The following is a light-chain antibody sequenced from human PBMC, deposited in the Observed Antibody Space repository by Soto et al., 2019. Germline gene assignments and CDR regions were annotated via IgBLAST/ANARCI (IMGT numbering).Light chain of an antibody. J-gene: IGKJ4*01. V-gene: IGKV1-39*01. CDR3: QHSFITPPLT. CDR2: GAS. CDR1: QSISTY. Sequence: DIQMTQSPSSLSASIGDRITITCRASQSISTYLNWYQQKPGKAPNLLIYGASTLQSGVPSRFSGRGSATDFTLTISTLQPEDFATYYCQHSFITPPLTFGGGPKVDIK.